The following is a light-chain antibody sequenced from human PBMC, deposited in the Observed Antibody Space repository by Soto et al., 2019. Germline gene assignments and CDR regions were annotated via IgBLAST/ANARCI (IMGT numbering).Light chain of an antibody. V-gene: IGLV4-69*01. CDR3: QTWGTGIGV. Sequence: QLVLTQSPSASASLGASVKLTCTLSSGHSNYAIAWHQQQPEKGPRYLMKLNSDGSHSKGDGIPDRFSGSSSGAERYLTISSLQSEDEADYYRQTWGTGIGVFGGGTKLTVL. CDR1: SGHSNYA. CDR2: LNSDGSH. J-gene: IGLJ3*02.